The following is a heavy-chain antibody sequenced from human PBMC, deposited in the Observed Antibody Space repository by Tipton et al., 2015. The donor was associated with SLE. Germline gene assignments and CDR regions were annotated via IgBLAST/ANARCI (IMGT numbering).Heavy chain of an antibody. Sequence: SLILSFLASGFAFSNYEMSWVRQAPGKGLEWIAYITTEGNTVHYADSVKGRFTISRDDAKNSLYLQMFGLTPEDTAVYYCVRDRLTGSRMDVWGQGTTVTVSS. CDR3: VRDRLTGSRMDV. CDR2: ITTEGNTV. D-gene: IGHD3-9*01. V-gene: IGHV3-48*03. J-gene: IGHJ6*02. CDR1: GFAFSNYE.